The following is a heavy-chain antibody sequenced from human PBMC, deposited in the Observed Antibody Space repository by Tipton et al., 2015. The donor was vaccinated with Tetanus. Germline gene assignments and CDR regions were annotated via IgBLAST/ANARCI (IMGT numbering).Heavy chain of an antibody. CDR3: AKLFRVRARGITMVVVVPPGYFDY. CDR1: GASISNSSSC. V-gene: IGHV4-39*01. CDR2: IYFSGST. J-gene: IGHJ4*02. Sequence: TLSLTCTVSGASISNSSSCWGWIRQSPGKWLEWIGNIYFSGSTYYNPSLKSRVTISVDTSKNQFSLRLNSVTAADTAVYYCAKLFRVRARGITMVVVVPPGYFDYWGQGTLVTVSS. D-gene: IGHD3-22*01.